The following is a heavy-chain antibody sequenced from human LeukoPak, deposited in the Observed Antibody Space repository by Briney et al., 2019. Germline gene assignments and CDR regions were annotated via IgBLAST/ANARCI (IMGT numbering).Heavy chain of an antibody. CDR2: ISYDGSNK. CDR1: GFTFSSYG. J-gene: IGHJ4*02. V-gene: IGHV3-30*18. D-gene: IGHD5-12*01. CDR3: AKEKYGGYGEIGY. Sequence: GGSLRLSCAPSGFTFSSYGMHWVRQAPGKGLEWVAVISYDGSNKYYADSVKGRFTISRDNSKNTLYLQMNSLRAEDTAVYYCAKEKYGGYGEIGYWGQGTLVTVSS.